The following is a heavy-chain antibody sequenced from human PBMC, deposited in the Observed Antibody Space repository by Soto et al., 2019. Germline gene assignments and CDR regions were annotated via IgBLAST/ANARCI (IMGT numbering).Heavy chain of an antibody. CDR1: GFTFSSYW. J-gene: IGHJ4*02. CDR3: VRANCDFWDGCSSLGLYYLGF. Sequence: GGSLRLSCAASGFTFSSYWMSWVRQAPGKGLEWVANINQDGSEKYYVDSVKGRFTISRDDAKNSLYLQMNSLRAEDTAVYYCVRANCDFWDGCSSLGLYYLGFWVRGTLVTVSA. V-gene: IGHV3-7*03. D-gene: IGHD3-3*01. CDR2: INQDGSEK.